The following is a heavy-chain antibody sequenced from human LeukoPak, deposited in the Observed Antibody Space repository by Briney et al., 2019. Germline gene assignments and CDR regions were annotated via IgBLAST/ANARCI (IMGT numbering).Heavy chain of an antibody. V-gene: IGHV3-33*08. CDR2: IWYDGIRK. J-gene: IGHJ3*02. Sequence: GGSLRLSCAASGFTFSSYAMSWVRQAPGKGLEWVALIWYDGIRKNFADSLKGRFTISRDNSKNMVFLQMNSLRAEDTAVYYCAREGSGDFDIWGQGTMVTVSS. D-gene: IGHD3-10*01. CDR3: AREGSGDFDI. CDR1: GFTFSSYA.